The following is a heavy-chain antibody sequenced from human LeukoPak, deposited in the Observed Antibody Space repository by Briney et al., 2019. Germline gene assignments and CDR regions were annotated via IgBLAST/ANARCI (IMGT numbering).Heavy chain of an antibody. Sequence: SETLSLTCAVYGGSFSDYYWTWIRQSPGKGLEWIGEINHSGSTTYNPSLKSRVTISVDASKNQFSLKLSSVTAADTAVYYCARETTDIVVVPAAYYYYYYMDVWGKGTTVTVSS. CDR3: ARETTDIVVVPAAYYYYYYMDV. CDR2: INHSGST. J-gene: IGHJ6*03. CDR1: GGSFSDYY. V-gene: IGHV4-34*01. D-gene: IGHD2-2*01.